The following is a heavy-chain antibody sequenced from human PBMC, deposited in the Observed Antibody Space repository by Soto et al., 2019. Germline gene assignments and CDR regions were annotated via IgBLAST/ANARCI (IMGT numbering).Heavy chain of an antibody. V-gene: IGHV3-30*02. Sequence: QVQLVESGGGVVQPGGSLRLSCAASAFAFSHYGMHWVRQAPGKGLEWVAFIQTDRVDKRFADSMQGRFTLSRDNSKNTLYLQMNSLKTEDTAVYYCTTGAGRGSGSWGQGTLVTVSS. CDR2: IQTDRVDK. D-gene: IGHD3-10*01. J-gene: IGHJ4*02. CDR3: TTGAGRGSGS. CDR1: AFAFSHYG.